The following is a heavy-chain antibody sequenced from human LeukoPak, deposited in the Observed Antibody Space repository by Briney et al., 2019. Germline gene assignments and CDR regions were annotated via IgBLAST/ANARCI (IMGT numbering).Heavy chain of an antibody. V-gene: IGHV3-23*01. CDR2: ITGSGDTT. CDR1: GFTFSSYA. J-gene: IGHJ4*02. CDR3: VKDCSTIPAAANPLFDY. D-gene: IGHD6-13*01. Sequence: PGGSLRLSCEASGFTFSSYAVTWVRQAPGRGLEWVSGITGSGDTTFYADSVKGRFTISRDNSKNTLYLQMHSLRAEDTAVYYCVKDCSTIPAAANPLFDYWGQGALVTVSS.